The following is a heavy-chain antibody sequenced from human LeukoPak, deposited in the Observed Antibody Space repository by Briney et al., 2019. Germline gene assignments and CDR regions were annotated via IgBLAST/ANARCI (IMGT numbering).Heavy chain of an antibody. CDR2: ISSSGSTI. V-gene: IGHV3-48*03. CDR1: GFTFSSYE. J-gene: IGHJ3*02. D-gene: IGHD2-8*01. CDR3: ARSHTQSGWSMLFDI. Sequence: GGSLRLSCAASGFTFSSYEMNWVRQAPGKGLEWVSYISSSGSTIYYADSVKGRFTISRDNAKNSLYLQMNSLRAEDTAVYYCARSHTQSGWSMLFDIWGQGTMVTVSS.